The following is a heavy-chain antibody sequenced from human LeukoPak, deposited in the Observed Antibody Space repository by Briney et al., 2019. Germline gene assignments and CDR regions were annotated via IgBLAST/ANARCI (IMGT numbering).Heavy chain of an antibody. J-gene: IGHJ6*04. CDR2: TSSSGSTI. Sequence: GGSLRLSCAASGFTFSSYSMNWVRQAPGKGLEWVSYTSSSGSTIYYADSVKGRFTISRDNAKNSLYLQMNSLRAEDTAVYYCAELGITMIGGVWGKGTTVTISS. CDR1: GFTFSSYS. V-gene: IGHV3-48*04. D-gene: IGHD3-10*02. CDR3: AELGITMIGGV.